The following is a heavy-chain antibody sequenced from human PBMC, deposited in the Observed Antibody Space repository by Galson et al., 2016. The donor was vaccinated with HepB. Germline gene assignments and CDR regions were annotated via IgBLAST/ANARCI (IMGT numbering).Heavy chain of an antibody. CDR3: AREVYYDSSGYYPGWYIDL. CDR2: ISGYNGNT. J-gene: IGHJ2*01. D-gene: IGHD3-22*01. V-gene: IGHV1-18*01. Sequence: SVKVSCKASGFTFTTYGISWVRQAPGQGLEWMGWISGYNGNTKYAQKFQGRVAMTTDTSTSTAYVELRSLRSDDTAVYYCAREVYYDSSGYYPGWYIDLWGRGTLVTVSS. CDR1: GFTFTTYG.